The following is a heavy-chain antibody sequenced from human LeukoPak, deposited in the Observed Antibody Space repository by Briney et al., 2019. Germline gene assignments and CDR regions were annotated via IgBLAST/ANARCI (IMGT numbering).Heavy chain of an antibody. Sequence: ASVTVSFKTSGYTFTSYDINWVRQATGQGLEWMGWIDPKSGNTGYAQKFQGRVIMTRDTSISTAYLELSSLRSEDTAFYYCAKESGEVIGPDYFDNWGRGTLVPVSS. CDR1: GYTFTSYD. CDR3: AKESGEVIGPDYFDN. J-gene: IGHJ4*02. D-gene: IGHD2-21*01. V-gene: IGHV1-8*01. CDR2: IDPKSGNT.